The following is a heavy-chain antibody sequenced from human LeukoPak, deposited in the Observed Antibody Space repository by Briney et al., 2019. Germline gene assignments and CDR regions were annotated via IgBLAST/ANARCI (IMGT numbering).Heavy chain of an antibody. J-gene: IGHJ6*02. CDR1: GYTFTSYA. V-gene: IGHV7-4-1*02. CDR2: INTNTGNP. D-gene: IGHD4-11*01. CDR3: ARDLSTTVTTLWRILAYYGMDV. Sequence: GASVKVSCKASGYTFTSYAMNWVRQAPGQGLEWMGWINTNTGNPTYAQGFTGRFVFSLDTSASTAYLQISSLKAEDTAVYYCARDLSTTVTTLWRILAYYGMDVWGQGTTVTVSS.